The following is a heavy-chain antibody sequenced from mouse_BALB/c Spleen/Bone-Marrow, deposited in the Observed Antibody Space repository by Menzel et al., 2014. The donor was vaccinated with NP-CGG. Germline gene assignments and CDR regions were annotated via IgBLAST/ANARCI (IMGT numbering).Heavy chain of an antibody. J-gene: IGHJ4*01. CDR2: FYPGSNSI. Sequence: VQGVESGAGLAKPGASVKLSCKASGYTFTDYIIHWVKQRSGQGLEWIGWFYPGSNSIKYNEKFKDKATLTADKSSSTVYMELSRLTSEDSAVYFCARHEEGGYDYDVGSYAMDYWGQGTSVTVSS. CDR1: GYTFTDYI. D-gene: IGHD2-4*01. CDR3: ARHEEGGYDYDVGSYAMDY. V-gene: IGHV1-62-2*01.